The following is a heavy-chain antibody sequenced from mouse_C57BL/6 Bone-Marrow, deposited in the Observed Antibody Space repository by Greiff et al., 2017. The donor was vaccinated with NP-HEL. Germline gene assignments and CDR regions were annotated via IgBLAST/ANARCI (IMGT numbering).Heavy chain of an antibody. CDR3: TTLYDYFDY. CDR2: IDPENGDT. CDR1: GFNIKDDY. D-gene: IGHD1-3*01. J-gene: IGHJ2*01. V-gene: IGHV14-4*01. Sequence: EVKLVESGAELVRPGASVKLSCTASGFNIKDDYMHWVKQRPEQGLEWIGWIDPENGDTEYASKFQGKATITADTSSNTAYLQLSSLTSEDTAVYYCTTLYDYFDYWGQGTTLTVSS.